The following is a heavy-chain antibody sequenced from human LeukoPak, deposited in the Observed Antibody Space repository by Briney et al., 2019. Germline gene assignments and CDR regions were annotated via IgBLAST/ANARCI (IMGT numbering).Heavy chain of an antibody. CDR2: IIPIFGTA. Sequence: SVTVSCKASGGTFSSYAISWVRQAPGQGLEWMGGIIPIFGTANYAQKFQGRVTITTDESTSTAYMELSSLRSEDTAVYYCAREYSNYVGNWFDPWGQGTLVTVSS. J-gene: IGHJ5*02. D-gene: IGHD4-11*01. CDR3: AREYSNYVGNWFDP. CDR1: GGTFSSYA. V-gene: IGHV1-69*05.